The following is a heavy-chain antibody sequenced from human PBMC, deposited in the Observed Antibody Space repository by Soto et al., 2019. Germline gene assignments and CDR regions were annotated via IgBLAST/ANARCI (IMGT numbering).Heavy chain of an antibody. J-gene: IGHJ5*02. D-gene: IGHD6-6*01. V-gene: IGHV4-59*08. Sequence: QVQLQESGPGLVKPSETLSLTCTVSGGSISSYYWSWIRQPPGKGLEWIGYIYYSGSTNYNPSLKSRVTISVDTSKNQFSLELSSVTAADTAVYYCARAPVLGIAARYWFDPWGQGTLVTVSS. CDR3: ARAPVLGIAARYWFDP. CDR1: GGSISSYY. CDR2: IYYSGST.